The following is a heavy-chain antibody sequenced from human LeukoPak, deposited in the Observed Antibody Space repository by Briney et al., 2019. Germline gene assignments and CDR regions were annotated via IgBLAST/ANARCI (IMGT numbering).Heavy chain of an antibody. Sequence: PSETLSLTCTVSGGSISSYYWSWIRQPPGKGLEWIGYIYCSGSTNYNPSLKSRVTISVDTSKNQFSLKLSSVTAADTAVYYCARGLQHYYYYMDVWGKGTTVTVSS. J-gene: IGHJ6*03. V-gene: IGHV4-59*01. CDR3: ARGLQHYYYYMDV. D-gene: IGHD4-11*01. CDR2: IYCSGST. CDR1: GGSISSYY.